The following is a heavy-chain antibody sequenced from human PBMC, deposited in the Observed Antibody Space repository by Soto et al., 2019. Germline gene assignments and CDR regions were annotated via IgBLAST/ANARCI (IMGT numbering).Heavy chain of an antibody. CDR1: GFTFSNYA. CDR2: LSYSGSST. V-gene: IGHV3-23*01. Sequence: EVQLLEAGGGLVQPGGSLRLSCAASGFTFSNYAMNWVRQAPGKGLEWVSALSYSGSSTYYADSVKGRFTISRDNSKSTLYLQMSSLRAEDPAVDYCAKDYRNPFSPYYMDVWGKGTTVTVSS. D-gene: IGHD4-4*01. CDR3: AKDYRNPFSPYYMDV. J-gene: IGHJ6*03.